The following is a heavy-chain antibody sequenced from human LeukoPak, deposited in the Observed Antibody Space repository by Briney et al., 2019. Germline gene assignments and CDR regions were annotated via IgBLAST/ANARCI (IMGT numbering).Heavy chain of an antibody. J-gene: IGHJ4*02. CDR3: ARWRTYYYDSRGYYYADFAFDY. V-gene: IGHV4-34*01. CDR1: GGSFSGYY. D-gene: IGHD3-22*01. Sequence: SETLSPTCAVYGGSFSGYYWSWIRQPPGKGLEWIGEINHSGSTNYNPSLKSRVTISVDTSKNQFSLKLSSVTAADTAVYYCARWRTYYYDSRGYYYADFAFDYWGQGTLVTVSS. CDR2: INHSGST.